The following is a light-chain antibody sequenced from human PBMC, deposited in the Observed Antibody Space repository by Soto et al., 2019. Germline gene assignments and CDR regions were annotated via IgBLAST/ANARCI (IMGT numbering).Light chain of an antibody. CDR3: QQSYSTPIT. J-gene: IGKJ5*01. Sequence: DIQMTQSPSTLSASVGDRVTMTWRASQSISSYLNWYQQKPGKAPKLLIYAASSLQSGVPSRFSGSGSGTDFTLTISSLQPEDFATYYCQQSYSTPITFGQGTRLEI. V-gene: IGKV1-39*01. CDR1: QSISSY. CDR2: AAS.